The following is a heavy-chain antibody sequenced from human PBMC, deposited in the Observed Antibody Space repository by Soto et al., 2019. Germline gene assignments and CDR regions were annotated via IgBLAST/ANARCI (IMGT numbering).Heavy chain of an antibody. V-gene: IGHV1-69*01. J-gene: IGHJ5*02. Sequence: QVQLVQAGAEVKKPGSSVKVSCKSSGGTFSSYAISWVRQAPGQGLEWMGGIIPIFGTASYAQKFQGRVTISADESTSTAYMELSSLRSEDTAVYYCARDPPAESKGEIWFDPWGQGTLVTVYS. CDR3: ARDPPAESKGEIWFDP. CDR2: IIPIFGTA. D-gene: IGHD2-21*01. CDR1: GGTFSSYA.